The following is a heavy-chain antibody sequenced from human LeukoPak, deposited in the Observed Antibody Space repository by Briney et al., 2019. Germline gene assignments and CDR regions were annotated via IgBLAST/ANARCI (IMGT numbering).Heavy chain of an antibody. D-gene: IGHD2-15*01. V-gene: IGHV3-23*01. J-gene: IGHJ4*02. Sequence: GGSLRLSCAASGFTFSSYAMSWVHQAPGKGLEWVSTISGSGGSTYYADSVKGRFTISRDNSKNTLYLQMDSLRAEDTAVYYCAKLGQKSSPSIDYWGQGTLVTVSS. CDR2: ISGSGGST. CDR3: AKLGQKSSPSIDY. CDR1: GFTFSSYA.